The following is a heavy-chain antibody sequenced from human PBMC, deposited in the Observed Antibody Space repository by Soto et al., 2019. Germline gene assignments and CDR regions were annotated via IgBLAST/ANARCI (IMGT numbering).Heavy chain of an antibody. D-gene: IGHD2-15*01. CDR3: ARHSESYCSGGSCYHYNWFDP. CDR1: GGSISSYY. CDR2: IHYSGST. Sequence: TLSLTCTVSGGSISSYYWSWIRQPPGKGLEWIGYIHYSGSTNYNPSLKSRVTISVDTSKNQFSLKLSSVTAADTAVYYCARHSESYCSGGSCYHYNWFDPWGQGTLVTVSS. V-gene: IGHV4-59*01. J-gene: IGHJ5*02.